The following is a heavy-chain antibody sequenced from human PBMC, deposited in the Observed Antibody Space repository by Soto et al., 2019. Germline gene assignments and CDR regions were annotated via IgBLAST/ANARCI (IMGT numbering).Heavy chain of an antibody. D-gene: IGHD2-15*01. CDR2: FYPGDSTS. J-gene: IGHJ3*01. V-gene: IGHV5-51*01. CDR3: ARIIGYCRNNDCSWTFDV. CDR1: GYSFISYW. Sequence: PGESLKISCKTPGYSFISYWVAWVRQLPGKGLEWMGTFYPGDSTSTYSPSFQGQVTISVDTSITTAYLQLNSLKASDTAMYYCARIIGYCRNNDCSWTFDVWGQGTMVTVSS.